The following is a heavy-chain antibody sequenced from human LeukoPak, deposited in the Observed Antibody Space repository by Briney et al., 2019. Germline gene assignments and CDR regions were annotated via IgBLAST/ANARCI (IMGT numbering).Heavy chain of an antibody. CDR1: GGTFSSYA. V-gene: IGHV1-69*05. CDR3: ASGSSPPSYFDY. J-gene: IGHJ4*02. Sequence: ASVKVSCKASGGTFSSYAISWVRQAPGQGLEWMGRIIPIFGTANYAQKFQGRDTITTDESTSTAYMELSSLRSEDTAVYYCASGSSPPSYFDYWGQGTLVTVSS. D-gene: IGHD2-15*01. CDR2: IIPIFGTA.